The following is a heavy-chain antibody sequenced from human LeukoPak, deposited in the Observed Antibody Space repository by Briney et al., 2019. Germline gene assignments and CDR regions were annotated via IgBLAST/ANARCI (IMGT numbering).Heavy chain of an antibody. Sequence: SGSGGSIYYADSVKGRFTISRDNSKNTLYLQMNSLRAEDTAVYYCAKRIVGATKGGAFDIWGQGTMVTVSS. CDR3: AKRIVGATKGGAFDI. D-gene: IGHD1-26*01. J-gene: IGHJ3*02. V-gene: IGHV3-23*01. CDR2: SGSGGSI.